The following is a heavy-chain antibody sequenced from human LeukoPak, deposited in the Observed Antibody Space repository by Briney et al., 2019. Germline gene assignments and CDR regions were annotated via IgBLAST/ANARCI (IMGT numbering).Heavy chain of an antibody. CDR2: IYSGGST. J-gene: IGHJ5*02. CDR3: AKDADILTGPWFDP. CDR1: GFTVSSNY. V-gene: IGHV3-53*01. D-gene: IGHD3-9*01. Sequence: PGGSLRLSCAASGFTVSSNYMRWVRQAPGKGLEWVSVIYSGGSTYYADSVKGRFTISRDNSKNTLYLQMNSLRAEDTAVYYCAKDADILTGPWFDPWGQGTLVIVSS.